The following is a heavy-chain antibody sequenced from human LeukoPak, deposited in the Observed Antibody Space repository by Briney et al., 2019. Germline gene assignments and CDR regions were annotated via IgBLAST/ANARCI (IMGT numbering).Heavy chain of an antibody. V-gene: IGHV3-30*04. D-gene: IGHD7-27*01. Sequence: PGGSLRPSCTASDFAPRKYNTHWVRQAPGQGLEWGALILYDGSNYYDADSVRGRFSIPRDNSKDTVYLDMNSLIPEDTGIYYCAALMGTSWDDVWGRGTTVIVSS. J-gene: IGHJ6*02. CDR1: DFAPRKYN. CDR3: AALMGTSWDDV. CDR2: ILYDGSNY.